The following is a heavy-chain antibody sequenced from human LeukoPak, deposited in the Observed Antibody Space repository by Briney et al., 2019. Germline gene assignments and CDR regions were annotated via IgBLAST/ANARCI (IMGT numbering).Heavy chain of an antibody. CDR1: GFTFSSYW. CDR3: ARDRKKYCSGGSCYSDLAGY. Sequence: GGSLRLSCAASGFTFSSYWMSWVRQAPGKGLEWVANIKQDGSEKYYVDSVKGRFTISRDNAKNSLYLQMNSLRAEDTAVYYCARDRKKYCSGGSCYSDLAGYWGQGTLVTVSS. CDR2: IKQDGSEK. V-gene: IGHV3-7*03. D-gene: IGHD2-15*01. J-gene: IGHJ4*02.